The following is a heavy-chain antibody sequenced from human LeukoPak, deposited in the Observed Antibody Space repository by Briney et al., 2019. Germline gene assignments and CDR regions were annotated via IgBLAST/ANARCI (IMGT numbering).Heavy chain of an antibody. CDR1: GFTFSDYY. Sequence: PGGSLRLSCAASGFTFSDYYMSWIRQAPRKGLEWVSYISSSDNTIDYADSVKGRFTISRDNAKSSLFLQMNSLRAEDTAVYFCARQNARHNANSFYYWGQGTLVTVSS. V-gene: IGHV3-11*04. D-gene: IGHD2-2*01. J-gene: IGHJ4*02. CDR3: ARQNARHNANSFYY. CDR2: ISSSDNTI.